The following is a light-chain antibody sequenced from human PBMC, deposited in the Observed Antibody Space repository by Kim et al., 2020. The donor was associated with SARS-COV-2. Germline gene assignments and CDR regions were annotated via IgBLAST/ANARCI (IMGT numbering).Light chain of an antibody. Sequence: SSLSASVGDRVILTCCARQSNSMWLARYQQKPGKAPMLLISKASSLQSGVPSRFSCSGFGTQFTLTITCLQPNEFGTYYCQQYDNYLGQGTNLDIK. CDR3: QQYDNY. CDR1: QSNSMW. J-gene: IGKJ2*01. CDR2: KAS. V-gene: IGKV1-5*03.